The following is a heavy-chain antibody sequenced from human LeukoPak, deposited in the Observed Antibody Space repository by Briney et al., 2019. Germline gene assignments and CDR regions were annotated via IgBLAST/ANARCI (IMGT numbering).Heavy chain of an antibody. D-gene: IGHD6-13*01. CDR1: GFTFSSYG. CDR2: ISYDGSNK. CDR3: AGTTSSWYEYSPFDY. V-gene: IGHV3-30*03. J-gene: IGHJ4*02. Sequence: GGSLRLSCAASGFTFSSYGMHWVRQAPGKGLEWVAVISYDGSNKYYADSVKGRFTISRDNSKNTLYLQMNSLRAEDTAVYYCAGTTSSWYEYSPFDYWGQGTLVTVSS.